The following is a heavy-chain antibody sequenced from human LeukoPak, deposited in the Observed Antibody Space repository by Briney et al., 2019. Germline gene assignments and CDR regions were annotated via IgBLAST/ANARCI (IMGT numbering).Heavy chain of an antibody. D-gene: IGHD3-22*01. CDR2: INHSGST. CDR3: ARGGDSSAYYLLDAFDI. CDR1: GGSFSGYY. V-gene: IGHV4-34*01. J-gene: IGHJ3*02. Sequence: SETLSLSCAVYGGSFSGYYWSWIRQSPGKGQEWIGEINHSGSTNYTPSLKSRVTISVDTSKNQFSLKLSSVTAADTAVYYCARGGDSSAYYLLDAFDIWGQGTMVTVSS.